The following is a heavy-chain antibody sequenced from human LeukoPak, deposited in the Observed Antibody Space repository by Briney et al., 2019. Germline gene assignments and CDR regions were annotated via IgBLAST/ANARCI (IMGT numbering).Heavy chain of an antibody. V-gene: IGHV3-33*01. CDR3: VRASIEGATILDY. D-gene: IGHD1-26*01. CDR1: GFTFSSIG. Sequence: GGSLRLSCAASGFTFSSIGMHWVRQTPGKGLEWVAGIWYDGSSKYYTDSVQGRFTISRDNDRNTLFLQMDSLRAQDTAVYYCVRASIEGATILDYWGQGTLVTVSS. CDR2: IWYDGSSK. J-gene: IGHJ4*02.